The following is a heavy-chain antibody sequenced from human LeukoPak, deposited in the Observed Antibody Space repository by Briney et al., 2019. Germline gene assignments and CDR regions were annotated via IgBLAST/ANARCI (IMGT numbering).Heavy chain of an antibody. CDR2: INSDGSST. J-gene: IGHJ4*02. V-gene: IGHV3-74*01. CDR3: ARPPLYSGYDKLNDF. CDR1: GFTFSTYW. Sequence: PGGSLRLSCAASGFTFSTYWMHWVRQAPGKGLVWVSRINSDGSSTSYADSVKGRFTISRDNSKNTLYLQMNSLRAEDTAVYYCARPPLYSGYDKLNDFWGQGTLVTVSS. D-gene: IGHD5-12*01.